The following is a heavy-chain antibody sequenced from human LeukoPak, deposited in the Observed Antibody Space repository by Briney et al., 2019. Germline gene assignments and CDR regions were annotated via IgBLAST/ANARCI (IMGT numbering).Heavy chain of an antibody. J-gene: IGHJ3*02. CDR2: IYYSGST. V-gene: IGHV4-61*01. CDR3: ARIQYYYDSSGYPPLHSNLHTTDAFDI. D-gene: IGHD3-22*01. CDR1: GGSVSSGSYY. Sequence: SETLSLTCTVSGGSVSSGSYYWSWIRQPPGKGLEWIGYIYYSGSTNYNPSLKSRVTISVDTSKNQFSLKLSSVTAADTAVYYCARIQYYYDSSGYPPLHSNLHTTDAFDIWGQGTMVTVSS.